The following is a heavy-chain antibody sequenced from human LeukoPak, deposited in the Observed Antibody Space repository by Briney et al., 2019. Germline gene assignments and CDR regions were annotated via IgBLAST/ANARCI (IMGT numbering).Heavy chain of an antibody. D-gene: IGHD6-19*01. V-gene: IGHV3-30*18. Sequence: PGGSLRLSCAASAFTFSSYGMHWVRQAPGKGLEWVAVISYDGSNKYYADSVKGRFTISRDNSKNTLYLQMNSLRAEDTAVYYCAKRYSSGLSDAFDIWGQGTMVTVSS. CDR2: ISYDGSNK. CDR1: AFTFSSYG. CDR3: AKRYSSGLSDAFDI. J-gene: IGHJ3*02.